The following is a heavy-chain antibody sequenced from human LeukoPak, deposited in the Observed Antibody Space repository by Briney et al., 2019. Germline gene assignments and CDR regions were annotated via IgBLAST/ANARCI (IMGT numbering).Heavy chain of an antibody. CDR1: GFTVSSNY. CDR2: IYSDGST. Sequence: PGGSLRLSCAASGFTVSSNYMSWVRQAPGKGLEWVSLIYSDGSTYYADSVKGRFTISRDNSKNTLYLQMNSLRAEDTAVYFCARGPQNPTVTRALDCWGQGTLVTVSS. D-gene: IGHD4-17*01. CDR3: ARGPQNPTVTRALDC. V-gene: IGHV3-66*01. J-gene: IGHJ4*02.